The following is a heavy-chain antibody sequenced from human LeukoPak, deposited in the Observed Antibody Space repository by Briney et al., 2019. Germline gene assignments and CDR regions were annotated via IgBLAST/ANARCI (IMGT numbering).Heavy chain of an antibody. V-gene: IGHV1-2*02. J-gene: IGHJ4*02. CDR2: IEPKSGGP. D-gene: IGHD6-13*01. Sequence: SGKLSCNASGSTFTGYYMHWDRHGPGPGLEWMGLIEPKSGGPTYAQKFQGKVTMTRDTPISTAYMELSRLRSNDAGVYSCATGIGGAGVIDLWGEGTLVTVSS. CDR3: ATGIGGAGVIDL. CDR1: GSTFTGYY.